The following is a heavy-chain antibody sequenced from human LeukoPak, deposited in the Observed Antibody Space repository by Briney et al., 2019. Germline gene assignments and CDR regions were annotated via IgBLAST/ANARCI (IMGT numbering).Heavy chain of an antibody. CDR1: GFTFSGFE. V-gene: IGHV3-23*01. D-gene: IGHD6-19*01. J-gene: IGHJ4*02. CDR2: ISGSGGSA. CDR3: AKTGYSSGWYRIWDY. Sequence: PGGSLRLSCAPSGFTFSGFEMSWVRQAPGKGLGWVSPISGSGGSAYYADSVKGRFTISRDNSRNSLSLHMNSLRAEDTALYYCAKTGYSSGWYRIWDYWGQGTLVTVSS.